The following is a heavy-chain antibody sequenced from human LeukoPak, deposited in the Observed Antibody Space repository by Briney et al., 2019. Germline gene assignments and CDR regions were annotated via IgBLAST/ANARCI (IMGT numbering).Heavy chain of an antibody. CDR1: GFTFSTYW. CDR2: IKTDGSRT. Sequence: GGSLRLSCAASGFTFSTYWMTWVRQAPGKGLEWVANIKTDGSRTYYLDSVKGRFTISRDNAKNFLSLQLGSLRADDTGVYYCARASMGGRDYHLDSWGQGTLVTVSS. V-gene: IGHV3-7*01. CDR3: ARASMGGRDYHLDS. D-gene: IGHD4/OR15-4a*01. J-gene: IGHJ4*02.